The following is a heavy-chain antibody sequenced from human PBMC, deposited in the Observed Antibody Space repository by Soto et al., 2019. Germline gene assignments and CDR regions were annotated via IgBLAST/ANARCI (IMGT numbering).Heavy chain of an antibody. CDR2: IYYSGST. D-gene: IGHD3-9*01. J-gene: IGHJ6*03. Sequence: SETLSLTCTVSGGSISSYYWSWIRQPPGKGLEWIGYIYYSGSTNYNPSLKSRVTISVDTSKNQFSLKLSSVTAADTAVYYCARHDWLFITGYYYYYMDVWGKGTTVTVSS. CDR3: ARHDWLFITGYYYYYMDV. V-gene: IGHV4-59*01. CDR1: GGSISSYY.